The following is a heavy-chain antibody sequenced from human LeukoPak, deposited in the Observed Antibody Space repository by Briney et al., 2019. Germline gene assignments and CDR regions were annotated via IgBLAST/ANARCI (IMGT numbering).Heavy chain of an antibody. J-gene: IGHJ4*02. Sequence: ASVNVSCKASGYTFTIYGISWVRQAPGQGLEWMGWISAYNGNTNYAQKLQGRVTMTTDTSTSTAYMELRSLRSDDTAVYYCARGMGLYNWNDSGFDYWGQGTLVTVSS. CDR2: ISAYNGNT. D-gene: IGHD1-1*01. CDR3: ARGMGLYNWNDSGFDY. V-gene: IGHV1-18*01. CDR1: GYTFTIYG.